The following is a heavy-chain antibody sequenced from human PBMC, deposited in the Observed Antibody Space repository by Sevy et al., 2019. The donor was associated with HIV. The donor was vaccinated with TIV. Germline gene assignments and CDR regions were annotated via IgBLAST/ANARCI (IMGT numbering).Heavy chain of an antibody. D-gene: IGHD5-12*01. J-gene: IGHJ6*02. Sequence: SETLSLTCSVSGGSISSYYWSWIRQPPGKTLEWIGYMYNTGSTNYSPSLKSRVTISVDTSKGQLSLNLSSVTAADTAVYYCARHRGHYYYFGMDVWGQGTTVTVSS. V-gene: IGHV4-59*08. CDR3: ARHRGHYYYFGMDV. CDR2: MYNTGST. CDR1: GGSISSYY.